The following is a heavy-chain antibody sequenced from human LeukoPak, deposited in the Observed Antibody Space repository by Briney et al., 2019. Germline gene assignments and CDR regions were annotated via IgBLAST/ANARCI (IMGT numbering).Heavy chain of an antibody. D-gene: IGHD5-12*01. CDR1: GFTFSSYG. J-gene: IGHJ4*02. CDR3: AKDMTSGYSGYDLDY. CDR2: ISYDGSNK. Sequence: GGSLRLSCAASGFTFSSYGMHWVRQAPGKGLEWVAVISYDGSNKYYADSVKGRFTISRDNSKNTLYLQMNSLRAEDTAVYYCAKDMTSGYSGYDLDYWGQGTLVTVSS. V-gene: IGHV3-30*18.